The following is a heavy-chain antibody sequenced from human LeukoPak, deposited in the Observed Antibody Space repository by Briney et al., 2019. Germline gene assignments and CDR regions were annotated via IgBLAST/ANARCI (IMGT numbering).Heavy chain of an antibody. CDR3: ARDLDIVVVVPSSHTAFDP. Sequence: ASVKVSCKASGYTFTSYGISWVRQAPGQRLEWMGWISAYNGNTNYAQKLQARVTMTTDTSTSTAYMELRSLRSDDTAVYYCARDLDIVVVVPSSHTAFDPWGQGTLVTVSS. CDR1: GYTFTSYG. V-gene: IGHV1-18*01. D-gene: IGHD2-15*01. J-gene: IGHJ5*02. CDR2: ISAYNGNT.